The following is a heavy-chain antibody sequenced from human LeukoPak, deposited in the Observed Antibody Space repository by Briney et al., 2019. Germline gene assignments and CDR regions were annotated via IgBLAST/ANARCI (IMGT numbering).Heavy chain of an antibody. Sequence: SVKVSCKASGGTFSSYAISWVRQAPGQGLEWMGGIIPIFGTANCAQKFQGRVTITADESTSTAYMELSSLRSEDTAVYYCARVKDYVWGSYRPYYFDYWGQGTLVTVSS. CDR3: ARVKDYVWGSYRPYYFDY. CDR1: GGTFSSYA. D-gene: IGHD3-16*02. V-gene: IGHV1-69*01. J-gene: IGHJ4*02. CDR2: IIPIFGTA.